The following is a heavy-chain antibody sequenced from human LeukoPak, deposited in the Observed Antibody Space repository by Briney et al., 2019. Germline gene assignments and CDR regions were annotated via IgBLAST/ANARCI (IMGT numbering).Heavy chain of an antibody. V-gene: IGHV3-30*18. J-gene: IGHJ4*02. D-gene: IGHD4-17*01. CDR2: LSYDATDK. CDR3: TKGDYGDYAGSLDY. Sequence: GGSLRLSCAASGFTFSKYVMHWVRQAPGKGLEWVADLSYDATDKHYADSVKGRFSISRDNSNNALYLQMNSLRAEHTAVYYCTKGDYGDYAGSLDYWGQGTLVTVSS. CDR1: GFTFSKYV.